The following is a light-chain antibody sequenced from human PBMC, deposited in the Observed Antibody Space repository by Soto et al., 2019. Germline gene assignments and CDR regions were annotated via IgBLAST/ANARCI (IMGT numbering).Light chain of an antibody. CDR1: NGTVTSGHY. CDR2: NTS. V-gene: IGLV7-46*01. CDR3: LLSYSGARV. Sequence: QAVVTQEPSLTVSPGGTVTLTCGSSNGTVTSGHYPYWFHQKPGQAPRTLVYNTSDKHSWTPARFSGSLLGGKAALTLSGAQPEDEADFYCLLSYSGARVFGGGTQLTVL. J-gene: IGLJ3*02.